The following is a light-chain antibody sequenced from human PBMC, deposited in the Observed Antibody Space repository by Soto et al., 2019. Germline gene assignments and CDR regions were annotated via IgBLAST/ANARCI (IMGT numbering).Light chain of an antibody. CDR3: QQYSSYST. J-gene: IGKJ1*01. CDR1: QSISNW. V-gene: IGKV1-5*01. Sequence: DIQMTQSPSSLPASVGDRAPITSRASQSISNWLAWYQQKPGKAPKLLIYDASTLESGVPSRFSGGGFGTDFTLTISSLQPDDFATYYCQQYSSYSTFGQGTKVDIK. CDR2: DAS.